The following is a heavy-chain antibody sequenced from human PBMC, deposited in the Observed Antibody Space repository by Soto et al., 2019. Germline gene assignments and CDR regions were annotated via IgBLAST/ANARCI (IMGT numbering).Heavy chain of an antibody. CDR1: GFIISSNW. CDR3: ARGRSGWYGFDY. J-gene: IGHJ4*02. V-gene: IGHV3-74*01. D-gene: IGHD6-19*01. Sequence: EVQLVESGGGLVQPGGSLRLSCADSGFIISSNWMHWFRQAPGKGLVWVSRINSDGSTTSYADSVKGRFTISRDNAKNTLYLQMNSLRAEDTAVYYSARGRSGWYGFDYWGQGTLVTVSS. CDR2: INSDGSTT.